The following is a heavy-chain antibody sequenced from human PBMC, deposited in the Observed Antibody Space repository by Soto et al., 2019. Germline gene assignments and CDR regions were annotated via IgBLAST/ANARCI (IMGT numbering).Heavy chain of an antibody. CDR2: ISGSGGST. D-gene: IGHD6-19*01. CDR1: GFTFSSYA. CDR3: AKDQGSGGYKD. J-gene: IGHJ4*02. V-gene: IGHV3-23*01. Sequence: GGSLRLSCAASGFTFSSYAMSWVRQAPGKGLGWVSAISGSGGSTYYADSVKGRFTISRDNSKNTLYLQMNSLRAEDTAVYYCAKDQGSGGYKDWGQGTLVTVSS.